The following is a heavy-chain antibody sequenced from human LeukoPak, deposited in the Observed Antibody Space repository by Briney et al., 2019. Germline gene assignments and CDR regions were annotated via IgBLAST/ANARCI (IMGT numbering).Heavy chain of an antibody. V-gene: IGHV5-51*01. CDR1: GYSFTNYW. Sequence: GESLKISCKGSGYSFTNYWIGWVRQVPGKGLEYMGIIYPGDSDTRYSPSFRGQVTISADRSISTAYLQWSTLKASDTAIYFCARAPTSVSNPYYFDAWGHGTLVTVSS. D-gene: IGHD4-11*01. CDR3: ARAPTSVSNPYYFDA. J-gene: IGHJ4*01. CDR2: IYPGDSDT.